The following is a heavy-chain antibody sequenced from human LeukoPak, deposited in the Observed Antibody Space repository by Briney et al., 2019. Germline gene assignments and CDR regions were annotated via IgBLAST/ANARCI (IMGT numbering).Heavy chain of an antibody. Sequence: GSLRLSCVGSGFPFSSYSINWVRQAPGKGLEWVSSIDLNGNHINYADSVKDRFTISRDNAKNSLFLQMDSLRVEDTAVYYCARDRGLGLPNWFTSWGQGTLVTVSS. V-gene: IGHV3-21*01. J-gene: IGHJ5*01. CDR3: ARDRGLGLPNWFTS. CDR1: GFPFSSYS. D-gene: IGHD2-15*01. CDR2: IDLNGNHI.